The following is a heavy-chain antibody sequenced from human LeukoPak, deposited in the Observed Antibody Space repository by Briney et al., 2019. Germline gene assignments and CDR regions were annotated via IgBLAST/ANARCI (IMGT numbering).Heavy chain of an antibody. Sequence: ASVKVSCKASRYTFTSYDINWVREAAGQGLEWMGWMNPNTGRTDFAQKFQGRLTMTRDTSISTAYLELSSLRSEDTAIYYCARLSQTPDYYSNGGYYQLGFWGQGTPVTVSS. CDR1: RYTFTSYD. CDR2: MNPNTGRT. J-gene: IGHJ4*02. V-gene: IGHV1-8*01. CDR3: ARLSQTPDYYSNGGYYQLGF. D-gene: IGHD3-22*01.